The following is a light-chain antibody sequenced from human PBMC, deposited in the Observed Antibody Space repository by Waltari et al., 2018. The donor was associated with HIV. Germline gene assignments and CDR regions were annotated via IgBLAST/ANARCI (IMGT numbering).Light chain of an antibody. Sequence: SVSESPGKTVTISCTRSSGSIASNYAQWYQQRPGSSPTPLIYEDKQRPSGVPDRFSGSIDSSSNAASLTISGLKTEDEADYYCQCYDSCAVVFGGGTKLTVL. J-gene: IGLJ2*01. CDR2: EDK. CDR3: QCYDSCAVV. CDR1: SGSIASNY. V-gene: IGLV6-57*01.